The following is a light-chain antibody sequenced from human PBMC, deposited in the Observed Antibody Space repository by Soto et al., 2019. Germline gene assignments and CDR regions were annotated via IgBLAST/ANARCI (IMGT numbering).Light chain of an antibody. J-gene: IGKJ2*01. V-gene: IGKV1-39*01. Sequence: DIQMTQSPSSLSASVGDRVTITCRASQSIYSSLNWYQQKPGKAPKLLIYAASSLQSGVPSRFSGSGSGTDFTLTISSLQPEDFATYYCQQSYSTPYTFGQGTKLEIK. CDR2: AAS. CDR1: QSIYSS. CDR3: QQSYSTPYT.